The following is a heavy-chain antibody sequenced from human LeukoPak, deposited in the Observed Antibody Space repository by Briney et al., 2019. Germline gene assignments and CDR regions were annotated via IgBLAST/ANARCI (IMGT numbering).Heavy chain of an antibody. CDR3: AKSMEPGIAAAGMNWFDP. V-gene: IGHV3-30*18. D-gene: IGHD6-13*01. J-gene: IGHJ5*02. CDR2: ISYDGSNK. Sequence: GGSLRLSCAASGFTFSSYGMHWVRQAPGKGLEWVAVISYDGSNKYYADSVKGRFTISRDNSKNTLYLQMNSLRAEDTAVYYCAKSMEPGIAAAGMNWFDPWGQGTLVTVSS. CDR1: GFTFSSYG.